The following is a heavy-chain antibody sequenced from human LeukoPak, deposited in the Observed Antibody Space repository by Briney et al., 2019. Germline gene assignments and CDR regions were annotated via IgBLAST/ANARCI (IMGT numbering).Heavy chain of an antibody. Sequence: GASVTVSFKASGYTFTSYGISWVRQAPGQGLEWMGWISAYNCNTNYAQKLQGRVTMTTDTSTSTAYMEMRSLRSDDTAVYHCARDREYSSSSRPNYYYYYYMDVWGKGTTVTVSS. CDR2: ISAYNCNT. V-gene: IGHV1-18*01. D-gene: IGHD6-6*01. J-gene: IGHJ6*03. CDR1: GYTFTSYG. CDR3: ARDREYSSSSRPNYYYYYYMDV.